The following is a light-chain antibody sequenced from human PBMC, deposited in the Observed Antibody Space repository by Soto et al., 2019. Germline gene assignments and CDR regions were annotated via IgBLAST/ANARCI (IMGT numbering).Light chain of an antibody. V-gene: IGKV3-15*01. J-gene: IGKJ4*01. CDR3: QQYNNWPLT. Sequence: EIVMTQSPATLSVSPGERATLSCRASQSVNNNLAWYQQKPGQAPRLLIYDASTSATGIPARFSGSGSGTDFTLTISSLQSEDFAVYYCQQYNNWPLTFGGGTKVDIK. CDR1: QSVNNN. CDR2: DAS.